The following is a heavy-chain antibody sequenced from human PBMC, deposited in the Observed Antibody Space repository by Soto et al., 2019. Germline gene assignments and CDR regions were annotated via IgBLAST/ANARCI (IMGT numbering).Heavy chain of an antibody. CDR1: GFTFSSYA. D-gene: IGHD3-22*01. CDR3: ARDIQKAGGYYYDSSGYRLPGY. J-gene: IGHJ4*02. Sequence: GGSLRLSCAASGFTFSSYAMHWVRQAPGKGLEWVAVISYDGSNKYYADSVKGRFTISRDNSKNTLYLQMNSLRAEDTAVYYCARDIQKAGGYYYDSSGYRLPGYWGQGTLVTVSS. V-gene: IGHV3-30-3*01. CDR2: ISYDGSNK.